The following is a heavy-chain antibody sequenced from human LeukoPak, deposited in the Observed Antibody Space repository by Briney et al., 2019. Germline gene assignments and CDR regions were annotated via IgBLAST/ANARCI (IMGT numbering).Heavy chain of an antibody. V-gene: IGHV3-9*01. CDR2: ISWNSGSI. CDR3: AKSQWLRSLDFDY. Sequence: GRSLRLSCAASGFTFDDYAMHWVRQAPGKGLEWVSGISWNSGSIGYADSVKGRFTISGDNAKNSLYLQMNSLRAEDTALYYCAKSQWLRSLDFDYWGQGTLVTVSS. CDR1: GFTFDDYA. D-gene: IGHD5-12*01. J-gene: IGHJ4*02.